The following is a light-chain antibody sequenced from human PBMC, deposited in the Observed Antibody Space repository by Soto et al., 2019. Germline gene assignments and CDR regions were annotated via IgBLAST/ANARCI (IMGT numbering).Light chain of an antibody. CDR1: QRIDRY. Sequence: DIQLTQSPSTLSASVGDRVTITCRASQRIDRYLAWYQQKPGKAPKLLVYDASTLEGGVPSRFSGSGSATEFILTISSLQPDDFATYYCQQHKDDAWTFGQGTRVEIK. V-gene: IGKV1-5*01. CDR3: QQHKDDAWT. J-gene: IGKJ1*01. CDR2: DAS.